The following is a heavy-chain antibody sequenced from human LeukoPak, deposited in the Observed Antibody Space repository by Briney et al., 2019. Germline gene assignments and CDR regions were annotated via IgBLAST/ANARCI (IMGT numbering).Heavy chain of an antibody. J-gene: IGHJ3*02. CDR1: GFTFSSYS. CDR3: ARAQAVGDAFDI. Sequence: GGSLRLSCAASGFTFSSYSMKWVRQAPGKGLEWVSSISSSSSYIYYADSVKGRFTISRDNAKNSLYLQMNSLRAEDTAVYYCARAQAVGDAFDIWGQGTMVTVSS. CDR2: ISSSSSYI. V-gene: IGHV3-21*01. D-gene: IGHD6-19*01.